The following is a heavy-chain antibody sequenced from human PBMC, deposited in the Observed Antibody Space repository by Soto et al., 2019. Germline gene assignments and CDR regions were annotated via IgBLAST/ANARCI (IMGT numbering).Heavy chain of an antibody. J-gene: IGHJ3*02. CDR2: ISYDGSNK. V-gene: IGHV3-30-3*01. D-gene: IGHD3-10*01. CDR1: GFTFSSYA. CDR3: AREIPMGDAFDI. Sequence: QVQLVESGGGVVQPGRSLRLSCAASGFTFSSYAMHWVRQAPGKGLEWVAVISYDGSNKYYADSVKGLFTISRDNSKNPRHLQMNRVRAEDTAVYYCAREIPMGDAFDIWGQGTMVTVSS.